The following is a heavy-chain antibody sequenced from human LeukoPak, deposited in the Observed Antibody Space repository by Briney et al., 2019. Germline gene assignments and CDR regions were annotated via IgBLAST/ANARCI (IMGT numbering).Heavy chain of an antibody. Sequence: SETLSLTCTVSGGSISRYYWNWIRQPPGKGLEWIGYIYYSGGTSYNPSLKSRVTISLDTSKKQFSLKLSSVTATDTAVYYCARSVTTYYYSATDVWGQGTTVTVSS. J-gene: IGHJ6*02. CDR2: IYYSGGT. CDR1: GGSISRYY. V-gene: IGHV4-59*08. CDR3: ARSVTTYYYSATDV. D-gene: IGHD4-17*01.